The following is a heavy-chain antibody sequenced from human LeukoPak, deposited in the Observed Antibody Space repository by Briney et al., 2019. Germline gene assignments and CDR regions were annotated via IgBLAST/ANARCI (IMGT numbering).Heavy chain of an antibody. CDR1: GGSISRSVW. CDR3: ARDLGSSWFEPLDY. D-gene: IGHD6-13*01. V-gene: IGHV4-4*02. J-gene: IGHJ4*02. Sequence: SGTLSLTCAVSGGSISRSVWWSWVREPPGKGLVWIGEVYHSGSTTYNSFLKSRVTISVDKSKNQFSLQLTSATAADTAVYYCARDLGSSWFEPLDYWGQGILVIVSS. CDR2: VYHSGST.